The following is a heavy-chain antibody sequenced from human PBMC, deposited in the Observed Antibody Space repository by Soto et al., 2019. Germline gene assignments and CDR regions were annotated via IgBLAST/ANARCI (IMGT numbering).Heavy chain of an antibody. CDR2: IYYSGST. D-gene: IGHD6-19*01. J-gene: IGHJ5*02. V-gene: IGHV4-30-4*01. CDR1: GGSISSGDYY. Sequence: TSETLSLTCTVSGGSISSGDYYWSWIRQPPGKGLEWIGYIYYSGSTYYNPSLKSRVTISVDTSKNQFSLKLSSVTAADTAVYYCARASSQYWFDPWGQGTLVTVSS. CDR3: ARASSQYWFDP.